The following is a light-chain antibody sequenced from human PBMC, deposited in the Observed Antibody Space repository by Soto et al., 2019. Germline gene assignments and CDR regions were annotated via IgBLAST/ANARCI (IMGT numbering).Light chain of an antibody. CDR2: GIS. V-gene: IGKV3-15*01. Sequence: EIVMTQSPGTLSLSPGETATLSCRASQSVDSNYLAWYKQKPGQAPRLLVDGISTRATDIPARFSGSVSGTEFTLTVSITQSEDFGIYYCQQHSKWHITFGQGTRLEIK. CDR1: QSVDSN. J-gene: IGKJ5*01. CDR3: QQHSKWHIT.